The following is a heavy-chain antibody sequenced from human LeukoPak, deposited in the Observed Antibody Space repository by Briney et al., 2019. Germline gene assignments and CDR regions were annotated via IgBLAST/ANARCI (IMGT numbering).Heavy chain of an antibody. Sequence: TSGGSLRLSCAASGFTFSSYSMNWVRQAPGKGLEWVSSISSSSSYIYYADSVKGRFTISRDNAKNSLYLQMNSLRAEDTAVYYCARDSSSSGSSSSYWGQGTLVTVSS. CDR2: ISSSSSYI. CDR3: ARDSSSSGSSSSY. J-gene: IGHJ4*02. D-gene: IGHD6-6*01. CDR1: GFTFSSYS. V-gene: IGHV3-21*01.